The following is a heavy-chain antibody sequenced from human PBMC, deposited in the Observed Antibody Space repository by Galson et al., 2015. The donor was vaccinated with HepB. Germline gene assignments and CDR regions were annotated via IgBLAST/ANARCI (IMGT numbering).Heavy chain of an antibody. CDR1: GYSFTTYY. CDR2: INPGRGTT. J-gene: IGHJ5*02. CDR3: TRVEGSAAETLLDP. Sequence: SVKVSCKASGYSFTTYYMHWVRQAPGQGLEWMGFINPGRGTTSYAQMFEGRVTMTRDTSTSTVYMQLSSLRSEDTALYYCTRVEGSAAETLLDPWGQGTLGAVSS. D-gene: IGHD6-25*01. V-gene: IGHV1-46*01.